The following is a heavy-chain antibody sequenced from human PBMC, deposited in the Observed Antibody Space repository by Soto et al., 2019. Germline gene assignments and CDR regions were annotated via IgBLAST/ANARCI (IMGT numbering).Heavy chain of an antibody. J-gene: IGHJ3*02. D-gene: IGHD3-3*01. Sequence: EASVKVSCKASGYTFTGYYMHWVRQAPGQGLEWMGWINPNSGGTNYAQKFQGWVTMTRDTSISTAYMELSRLRSDDTAVYYCAREYYDFWSGSDAFDIWGQGTMVTVSS. CDR3: AREYYDFWSGSDAFDI. CDR1: GYTFTGYY. V-gene: IGHV1-2*04. CDR2: INPNSGGT.